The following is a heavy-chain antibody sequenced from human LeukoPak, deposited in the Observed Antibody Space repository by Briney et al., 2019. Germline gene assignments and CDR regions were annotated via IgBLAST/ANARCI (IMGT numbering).Heavy chain of an antibody. V-gene: IGHV4-59*01. Sequence: SETLSLTCTGSGASISDYHWNWIRQSPGKGVEWIGYIYYTGRTKYNPSLKSRVTISVDTSKNQFSLKLSSVTAADTAVYYCARGRTLYSSSFDYWGQGTLVTVSS. CDR1: GASISDYH. J-gene: IGHJ4*02. D-gene: IGHD6-13*01. CDR3: ARGRTLYSSSFDY. CDR2: IYYTGRT.